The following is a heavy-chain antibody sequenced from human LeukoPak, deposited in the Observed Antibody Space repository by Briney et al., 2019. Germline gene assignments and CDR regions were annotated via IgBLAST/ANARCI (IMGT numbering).Heavy chain of an antibody. CDR2: IYHSGST. D-gene: IGHD2-15*01. CDR3: ARRARGGRYYYYYMDV. CDR1: GGSISSSNW. J-gene: IGHJ6*03. V-gene: IGHV4-4*02. Sequence: SETLSLTCAVSGGSISSSNWWSWVRQPPGKGLEWIGEIYHSGSTNYNPSLKSRVTISVDTSKNQFSLKLSSVTAADTAVYYCARRARGGRYYYYYMDVWGKGTTVTVSS.